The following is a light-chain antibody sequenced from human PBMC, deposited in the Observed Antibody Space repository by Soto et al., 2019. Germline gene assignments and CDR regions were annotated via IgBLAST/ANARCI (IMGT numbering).Light chain of an antibody. CDR2: EVS. Sequence: QSVLTQPPSASGSPGQSVTISCTVTNSDVGAYNYVSWYQQHPGKAPKLMISEVSKRPSGVPDRFSGSKSGNTASLTVSGLQAEDEADYYCSSYAGTNHPYVFGTGTKVTVL. CDR3: SSYAGTNHPYV. J-gene: IGLJ1*01. V-gene: IGLV2-8*01. CDR1: NSDVGAYNY.